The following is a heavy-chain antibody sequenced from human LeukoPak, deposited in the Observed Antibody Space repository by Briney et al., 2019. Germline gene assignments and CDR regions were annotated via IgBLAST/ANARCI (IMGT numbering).Heavy chain of an antibody. CDR2: IYYSGST. V-gene: IGHV4-39*07. CDR1: GGSISSSSYY. Sequence: PSETQSLTCTVSGGSISSSSYYWGWIRQPPGKGLEWIGSIYYSGSTYYNPSLKSRVTISVDTSKNQFSLKLSSVTAADTAVYYCARDPPYCGGDCYEGDAFDIWGQGTMVTVSS. D-gene: IGHD2-21*02. CDR3: ARDPPYCGGDCYEGDAFDI. J-gene: IGHJ3*02.